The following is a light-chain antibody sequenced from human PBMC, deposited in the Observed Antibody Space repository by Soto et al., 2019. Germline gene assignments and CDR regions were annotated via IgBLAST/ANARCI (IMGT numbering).Light chain of an antibody. CDR2: AAS. CDR3: QKYNSAPWT. CDR1: LGISNF. J-gene: IGKJ1*01. V-gene: IGKV1-27*01. Sequence: DIQMTQSPSSLSASVGDRVTITCRASLGISNFLAWYQQKPGKVPKLLIYAASTLQSGVPSRFSGSGSGTDFTLTISSLQPEDVASYYFQKYNSAPWTFGQGTKVEIK.